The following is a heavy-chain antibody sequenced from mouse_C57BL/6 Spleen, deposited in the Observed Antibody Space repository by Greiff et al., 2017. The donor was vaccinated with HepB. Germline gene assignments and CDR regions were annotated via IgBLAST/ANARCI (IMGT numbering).Heavy chain of an antibody. D-gene: IGHD2-5*01. CDR2: IDPSDSYT. J-gene: IGHJ1*03. CDR1: GYTFTSYW. CDR3: ARSAAGYSNYGGYFDV. Sequence: QVQLQQPGAELVKPGASVKLSCKASGYTFTSYWMQWVKQRPGQGLEWIGEIDPSDSYTNYNQKFKGQATLTVDTSSSTAYMQLSSLTSEDSAVYYCARSAAGYSNYGGYFDVWGTGTTVTVSS. V-gene: IGHV1-50*01.